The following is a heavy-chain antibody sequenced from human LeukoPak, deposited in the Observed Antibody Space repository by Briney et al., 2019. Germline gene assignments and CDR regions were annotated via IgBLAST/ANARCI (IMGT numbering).Heavy chain of an antibody. D-gene: IGHD6-13*01. J-gene: IGHJ6*02. CDR3: ARWDGAAAGRNYDFYGVDV. CDR1: GFTFSYYW. CDR2: IKQDGSEK. V-gene: IGHV3-7*01. Sequence: GGSLRLSCAASGFTFSYYWMSWVRQAPGKGLEWVAIIKQDGSEKYYVDSVKGRFTISRDNAKNSLYPQMNSLRAEDTAVYYCARWDGAAAGRNYDFYGVDVWGRGTTVTVSS.